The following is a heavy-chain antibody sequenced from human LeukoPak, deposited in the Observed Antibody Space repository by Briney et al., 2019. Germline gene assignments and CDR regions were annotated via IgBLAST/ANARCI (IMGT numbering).Heavy chain of an antibody. V-gene: IGHV3-23*01. CDR1: GFTFTSYA. CDR2: IGDSGSNT. CDR3: AKDGDPTVTTDFDY. Sequence: GGSLRLSCAASGFTFTSYAMNWVRQAPGKGLEWVSAIGDSGSNTYYADSVKGRFSISRDNSKHTLYLHMNSLRAEDTAVYYCAKDGDPTVTTDFDYWGQGTLVTVSS. J-gene: IGHJ4*02. D-gene: IGHD4-17*01.